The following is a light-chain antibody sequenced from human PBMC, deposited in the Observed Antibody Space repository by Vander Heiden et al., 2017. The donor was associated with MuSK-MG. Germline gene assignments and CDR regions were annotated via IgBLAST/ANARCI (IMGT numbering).Light chain of an antibody. V-gene: IGLV1-40*01. Sequence: QSVLTQPPSVSGAPGQRVTISCAGNSSNIGAGYDVHWYQQLPATAPKLLIYGITDRHSGVPDRFSASKSGTSASMAITGLQAEDEADYYCQSSDSSLSGSRVFGGGTKLTVL. CDR2: GIT. CDR1: SSNIGAGYD. CDR3: QSSDSSLSGSRV. J-gene: IGLJ3*02.